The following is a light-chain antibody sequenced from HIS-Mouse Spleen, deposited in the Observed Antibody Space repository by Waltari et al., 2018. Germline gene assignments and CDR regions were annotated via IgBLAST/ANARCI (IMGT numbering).Light chain of an antibody. CDR3: YSTDSSGNHRV. CDR1: ALTKKY. V-gene: IGLV3-10*01. J-gene: IGLJ2*01. CDR2: EDS. Sequence: SYELTQPPSVSVSPGQPARLTCSGDALTKKYAYWYQQKSGQAPVLVIYEDSKRPSGIPERFSGSSSGTMATLTISGAQVEDEADYYCYSTDSSGNHRVFGGGTKLTVL.